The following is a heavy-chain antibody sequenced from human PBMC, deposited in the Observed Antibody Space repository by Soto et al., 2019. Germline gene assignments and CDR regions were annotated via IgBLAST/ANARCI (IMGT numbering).Heavy chain of an antibody. V-gene: IGHV3-23*01. CDR2: SSATGAGT. Sequence: PGGSLRLSCAASVFPSSSYGMSWVRTAQGKGLEWVSFSSATGAGTYYADSVKGRFTISRDNSKNTLYLQMTSLRADDTAVYYCAKDRRAGGNYGFYADFWGQGARVTVS. CDR1: VFPSSSYG. D-gene: IGHD1-7*01. CDR3: AKDRRAGGNYGFYADF. J-gene: IGHJ4*02.